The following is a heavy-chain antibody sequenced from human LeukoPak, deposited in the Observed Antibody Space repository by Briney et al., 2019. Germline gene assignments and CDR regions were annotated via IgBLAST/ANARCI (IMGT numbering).Heavy chain of an antibody. D-gene: IGHD3-22*01. CDR2: IYYSGST. V-gene: IGHV4-59*01. CDR1: GGSISSYY. CDR3: ARATYYYDSSGYYVWYFDL. J-gene: IGHJ2*01. Sequence: SETLSLTCTVSGGSISSYYWSWIRQPPGKGLEWLGYIYYSGSTNYNPSLKSRVTISVDTSKNQFSLKLSSVTAADTAVYYCARATYYYDSSGYYVWYFDLWGRGTLVTASS.